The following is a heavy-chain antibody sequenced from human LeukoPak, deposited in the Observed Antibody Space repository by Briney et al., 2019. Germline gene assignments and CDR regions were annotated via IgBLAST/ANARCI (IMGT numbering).Heavy chain of an antibody. D-gene: IGHD6-13*01. V-gene: IGHV3-30*18. CDR3: AKEDSGSWYLSFDI. J-gene: IGHJ3*02. Sequence: AGGSLRLSCAASGFTFSSYGMHWVRQAPGKGLEWVAVISYDGSNKYYADSVKGRFTISRDNSKNTLYLQMNSLRAEDTAVYYCAKEDSGSWYLSFDIWGQGTMVTVAS. CDR2: ISYDGSNK. CDR1: GFTFSSYG.